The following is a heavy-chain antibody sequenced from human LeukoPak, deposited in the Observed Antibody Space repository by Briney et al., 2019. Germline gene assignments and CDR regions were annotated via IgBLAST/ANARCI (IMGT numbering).Heavy chain of an antibody. D-gene: IGHD1-1*01. CDR3: ARDYKDAFDI. CDR1: GGSFSGYY. V-gene: IGHV4-34*01. J-gene: IGHJ3*02. CDR2: INHSGST. Sequence: SETLSLTCAVYGGSFSGYYWSWIRQPPGKGLEWIGEINHSGSTNYNPSLKSRVTISVDTSKNQFSLKLSSVTAADTAVYYCARDYKDAFDIWGQGTMVTVSS.